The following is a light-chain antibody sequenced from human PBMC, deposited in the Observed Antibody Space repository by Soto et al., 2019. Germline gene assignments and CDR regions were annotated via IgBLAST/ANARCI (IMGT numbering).Light chain of an antibody. CDR3: QQRSNWPPT. Sequence: EIVMTQSPATLSVSPGERATLSCRASQSVSSYLAWYQQKPGQAPRLLIFDASQRATGIPARFSGSGSGTDFTLTISSLEPEDFAVYSCQQRSNWPPTFGPGTKVDIK. CDR1: QSVSSY. V-gene: IGKV3-11*01. CDR2: DAS. J-gene: IGKJ3*01.